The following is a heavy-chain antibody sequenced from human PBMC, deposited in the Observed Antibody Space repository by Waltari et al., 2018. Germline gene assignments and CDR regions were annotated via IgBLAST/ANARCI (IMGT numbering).Heavy chain of an antibody. Sequence: EVQLVESGGGLVQPGGSLRLSCAASGFTFSSYWMSWVRQAPGKGLEGVGKIKEDGSEKYYVDSVKGRFTISRDNAKNSLYLQMNSLRAEDTAVYYCARHIGIVVVKGPFDYYMDVWGKGTTVTVSS. D-gene: IGHD3-22*01. J-gene: IGHJ6*03. V-gene: IGHV3-7*01. CDR2: IKEDGSEK. CDR3: ARHIGIVVVKGPFDYYMDV. CDR1: GFTFSSYW.